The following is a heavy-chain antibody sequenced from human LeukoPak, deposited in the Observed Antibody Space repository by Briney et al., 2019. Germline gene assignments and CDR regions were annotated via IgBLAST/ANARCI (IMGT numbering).Heavy chain of an antibody. D-gene: IGHD5-24*01. CDR2: IIPIFGTA. CDR1: GGTFSSYA. J-gene: IGHJ3*02. CDR3: ARVRDGYNDAYDI. V-gene: IGHV1-69*13. Sequence: ASVKVSCKASGGTFSSYAISWVRQAPGQGLEWTGGIIPIFGTANYAQKFQGRVTITADESTSTAYMELSSLKSEDTAVYYCARVRDGYNDAYDIWGQGTMVTVSS.